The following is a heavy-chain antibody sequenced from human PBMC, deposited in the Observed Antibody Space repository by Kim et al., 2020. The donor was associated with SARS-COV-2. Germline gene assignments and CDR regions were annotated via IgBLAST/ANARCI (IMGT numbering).Heavy chain of an antibody. CDR2: INAGNGNT. J-gene: IGHJ4*02. V-gene: IGHV1-3*01. CDR1: GYTFTSYN. Sequence: ASVKVSCKASGYTFTSYNIHWVRQAPGQSLEWMGWINAGNGNTKYSQKFQGRVTITRDTSASTAYMELRSLRSEDTAVYYCARSFRDSDYWGQGTLVTVSS. CDR3: ARSFRDSDY.